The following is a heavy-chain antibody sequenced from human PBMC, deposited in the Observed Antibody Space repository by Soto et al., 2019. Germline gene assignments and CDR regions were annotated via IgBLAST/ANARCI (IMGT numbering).Heavy chain of an antibody. CDR3: AREPYGSGSYLNWFDP. CDR2: INHSGST. Sequence: SETLSLTCAVYGGSFSGYYWSWIRQPPGKGLEWIGEINHSGSTNYNPSLKSRVTISVDTSKNQFPLKLSSVTAADTAVYYCAREPYGSGSYLNWFDPWGQGTLVTVSS. J-gene: IGHJ5*02. V-gene: IGHV4-34*01. D-gene: IGHD3-10*01. CDR1: GGSFSGYY.